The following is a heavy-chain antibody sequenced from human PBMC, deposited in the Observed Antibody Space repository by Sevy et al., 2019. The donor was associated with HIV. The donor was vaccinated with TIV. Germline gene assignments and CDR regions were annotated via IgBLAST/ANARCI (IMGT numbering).Heavy chain of an antibody. CDR1: GGSFSDFY. J-gene: IGHJ4*02. D-gene: IGHD3-3*01. Sequence: SETLSLTCTVYGGSFSDFYWNWIRQSPGKGLEWIGEINHREVTNYNPSLKSRATISADASNRQYYLKLTSVTAADTAVYYCVRFDTKIKIFGVPRGAYWGPGTLVTVSS. V-gene: IGHV4-34*01. CDR3: VRFDTKIKIFGVPRGAY. CDR2: INHREVT.